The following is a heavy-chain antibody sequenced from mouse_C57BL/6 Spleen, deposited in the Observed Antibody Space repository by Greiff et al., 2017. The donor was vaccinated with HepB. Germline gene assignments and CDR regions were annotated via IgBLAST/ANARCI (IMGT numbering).Heavy chain of an antibody. D-gene: IGHD2-3*01. V-gene: IGHV1-20*01. CDR1: GYSFTGYF. J-gene: IGHJ3*01. CDR3: ARSGDGYYVGFAY. CDR2: INPYNGDT. Sequence: EVQLQQSGPELVKPGDSVKISCKASGYSFTGYFMNWVMQSHGKSLEWIGRINPYNGDTFYNQKFKGKATLTVDKSSSTAHMELRSLTSEDSAVYYCARSGDGYYVGFAYWGQGTLVTVSA.